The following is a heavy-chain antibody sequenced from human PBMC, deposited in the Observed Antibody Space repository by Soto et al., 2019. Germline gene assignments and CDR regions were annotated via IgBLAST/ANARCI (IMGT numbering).Heavy chain of an antibody. CDR2: VNTILSMS. J-gene: IGHJ4*02. V-gene: IGHV1-69*02. D-gene: IGHD3-10*02. Sequence: QVQLVQSGAELKKPGSSVKVSCKASGDTFSFYTINWVRQAPGLGLEWMGRVNTILSMSNYAQKFQGRVTXSXYXXTSTAYVELRSLRSEDKAFYYGAPGYGRGDREFDYRGRGALGTVSS. CDR3: APGYGRGDREFDY. CDR1: GDTFSFYT.